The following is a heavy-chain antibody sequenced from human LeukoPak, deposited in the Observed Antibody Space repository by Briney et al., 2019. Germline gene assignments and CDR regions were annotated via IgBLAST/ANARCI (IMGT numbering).Heavy chain of an antibody. CDR3: ARFRSSSGGNWFDP. CDR1: GFTFSDYG. J-gene: IGHJ5*02. Sequence: PGRSLRLSCAASGFTFSDYGMHWVRQAPGKGLEWVAVIWYDGSNKYYADSVKGRFTISRDNSKNTLYLQMNSLRAEDTAVYYCARFRSSSGGNWFDPWGQGTLVTVSS. CDR2: IWYDGSNK. V-gene: IGHV3-33*01. D-gene: IGHD5-12*01.